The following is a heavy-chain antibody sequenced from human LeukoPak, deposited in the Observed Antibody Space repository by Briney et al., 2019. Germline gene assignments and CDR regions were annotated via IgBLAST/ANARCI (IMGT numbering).Heavy chain of an antibody. J-gene: IGHJ4*02. V-gene: IGHV4-59*01. CDR2: IYYSGST. CDR3: ARVRGEQWLEIIDY. D-gene: IGHD6-19*01. CDR1: GGSIGIYY. Sequence: PSETLSLTCTVSGGSIGIYYWSWIRQPPGKGLEWIGYIYYSGSTNYNPSLKSRVTISVDTSKNQFSLKLSSVTAADTAVYYCARVRGEQWLEIIDYWGQGTLVTVSS.